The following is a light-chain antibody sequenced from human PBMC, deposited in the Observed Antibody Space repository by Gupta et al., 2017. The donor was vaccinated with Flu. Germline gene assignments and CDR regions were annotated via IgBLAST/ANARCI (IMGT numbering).Light chain of an antibody. Sequence: LTQPLSASASLGASVKLTCTLSSRHKSYAIAWHQQQPGRGPRFLLRLNGDGSQTKGDGIPDRFSGSASGADRFLTIFSLQSEDDAVYYCQTWGTVIPKVFGGGTKLTVL. CDR1: SRHKSYA. CDR3: QTWGTVIPKV. V-gene: IGLV4-69*01. J-gene: IGLJ3*02. CDR2: LNGDGSQ.